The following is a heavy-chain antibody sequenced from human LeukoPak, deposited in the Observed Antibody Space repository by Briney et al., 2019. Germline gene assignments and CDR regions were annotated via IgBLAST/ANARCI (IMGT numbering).Heavy chain of an antibody. CDR3: TRHQYLGDFPPFDY. CDR2: IRSKANSYAT. Sequence: GGSLRLSCAASGFTFSGSAMHWVRQASGKGLEWVGRIRSKANSYATAYAASVKGRFTISRDDSKNTAYLQMNSLKTEDTAVYYCTRHQYLGDFPPFDYWGQGTLVTVSS. V-gene: IGHV3-73*01. J-gene: IGHJ4*02. D-gene: IGHD4-17*01. CDR1: GFTFSGSA.